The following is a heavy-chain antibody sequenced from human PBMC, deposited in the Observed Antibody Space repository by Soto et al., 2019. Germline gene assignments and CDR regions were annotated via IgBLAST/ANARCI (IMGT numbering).Heavy chain of an antibody. CDR3: AKDSSGWYGHDY. Sequence: GGSLRLSCAASGFTFSSYVMSWVRQAPGKGLEWVSAISSSGGSTYYADSVKGRFTISRDKSKNTLYLQMNSLRAEDTAVYYCAKDSSGWYGHDYWGQGTLVTVSS. D-gene: IGHD6-19*01. V-gene: IGHV3-23*01. CDR2: ISSSGGST. J-gene: IGHJ4*02. CDR1: GFTFSSYV.